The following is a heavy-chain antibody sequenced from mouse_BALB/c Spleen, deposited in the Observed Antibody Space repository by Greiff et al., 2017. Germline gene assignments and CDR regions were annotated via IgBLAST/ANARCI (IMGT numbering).Heavy chain of an antibody. CDR1: GFTFSSYA. CDR2: ISSGGSYT. CDR3: ARDYYGSSRYFDY. J-gene: IGHJ2*01. D-gene: IGHD1-1*01. V-gene: IGHV5-9-4*01. Sequence: EVQVVESGGGLVKPGGSLKLSCAASGFTFSSYAMSWVRQSPEKRLEWVAEISSGGSYTYYPDTVTGRFTISRDNAKNTLYLEMSSLRSEDTAMYYCARDYYGSSRYFDYWGQGTTLTVSS.